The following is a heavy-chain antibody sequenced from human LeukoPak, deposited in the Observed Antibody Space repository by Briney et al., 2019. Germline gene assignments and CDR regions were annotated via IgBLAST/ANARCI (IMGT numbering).Heavy chain of an antibody. Sequence: GRSLRLSCGASGFSFSSFGMHWVRQAPGKGLQWVAVISYDGSSKYYTDSVKGRFTISRDNSKNTLYLEMNSLRAEDTAVYYCAKARAHWGSYAFDIWGQGTMVTVSS. D-gene: IGHD7-27*01. CDR2: ISYDGSSK. J-gene: IGHJ3*02. V-gene: IGHV3-30*04. CDR3: AKARAHWGSYAFDI. CDR1: GFSFSSFG.